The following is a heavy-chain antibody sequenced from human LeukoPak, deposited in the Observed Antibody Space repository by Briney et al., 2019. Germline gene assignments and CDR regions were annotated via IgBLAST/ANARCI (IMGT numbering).Heavy chain of an antibody. CDR1: GGSISSFH. J-gene: IGHJ3*02. Sequence: PSETLSLTCTVSGGSISSFHWSWLRQPPGKELQWIGYIYYTGSTNYNPSLKSRVTISVDTSKNQFSLNLSSVTAADTAVYYCARAALSNYYGSGTHPYAFDIWGQGTMVTVSS. CDR2: IYYTGST. V-gene: IGHV4-59*01. D-gene: IGHD3-10*01. CDR3: ARAALSNYYGSGTHPYAFDI.